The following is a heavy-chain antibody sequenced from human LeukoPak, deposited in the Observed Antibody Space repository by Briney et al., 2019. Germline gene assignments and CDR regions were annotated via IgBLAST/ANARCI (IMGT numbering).Heavy chain of an antibody. CDR2: MNPNSGNT. J-gene: IGHJ4*02. D-gene: IGHD1-26*01. CDR3: ARGKSGSYLSRFDD. Sequence: ASVKVSCKASGYTISTYDINWVRQATGQGLEWMGWMNPNSGNTGYAQKFQDRVTMTRNTSISTAYMELSSLRSEDTAVYYCARGKSGSYLSRFDDWGQGTLVTVSS. CDR1: GYTISTYD. V-gene: IGHV1-8*01.